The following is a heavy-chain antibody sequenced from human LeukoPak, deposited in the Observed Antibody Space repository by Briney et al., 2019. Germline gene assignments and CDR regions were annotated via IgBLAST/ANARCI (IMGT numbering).Heavy chain of an antibody. CDR1: GFTVSSNY. V-gene: IGHV3-66*01. J-gene: IGHJ4*02. CDR2: IYSGGST. Sequence: PGGSLRLSCAASGFTVSSNYMIWVRQAPGKGLEWVSVIYSGGSTYYADSVKGRFTMSRDNSKNTLYLQMNSLRAEDAAVYYCARLDPGNYFDYRGQGTLVTVSS. D-gene: IGHD5-18*01. CDR3: ARLDPGNYFDY.